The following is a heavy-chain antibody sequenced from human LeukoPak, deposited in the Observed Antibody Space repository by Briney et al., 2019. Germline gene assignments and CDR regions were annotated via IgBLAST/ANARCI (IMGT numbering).Heavy chain of an antibody. D-gene: IGHD1-26*01. J-gene: IGHJ3*02. CDR2: ISSSSSTI. V-gene: IGHV3-48*01. CDR1: GFPFSSYS. Sequence: GGSLRLSCAASGFPFSSYSMNWVRQAPGKGLEWVSHISSSSSTIYYADSVKGRSTISRDNAKNSVHLQMNSLSAEDMAVYYCARGEKWELQYDAFDIWGQGTMVTVSS. CDR3: ARGEKWELQYDAFDI.